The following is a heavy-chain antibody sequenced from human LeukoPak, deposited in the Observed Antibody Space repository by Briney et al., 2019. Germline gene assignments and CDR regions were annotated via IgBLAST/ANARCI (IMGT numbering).Heavy chain of an antibody. V-gene: IGHV4-30-2*01. D-gene: IGHD3-22*01. CDR1: GGSISSGGYS. J-gene: IGHJ4*02. CDR3: ASGRGVGGYYPQIDY. CDR2: TYHSGST. Sequence: SQTLSLTCAVSGGSISSGGYSWSWIRQPPGKGLEWIGYTYHSGSTYYNPSLKSRVTISVDRSKNQFSLKLSSVTAADTAVYYCASGRGVGGYYPQIDYWGQGTLVTVSS.